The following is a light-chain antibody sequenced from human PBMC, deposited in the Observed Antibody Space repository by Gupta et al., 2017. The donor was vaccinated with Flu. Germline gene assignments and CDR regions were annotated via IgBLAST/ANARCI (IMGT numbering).Light chain of an antibody. Sequence: QSVLTQPPSGSAAPGQKGTISCPGSSSNIGQNYVSWYQHHPETAPKLLIQENDKRLSGVSDRFSASKSGTSATLGITGLRTGDEAEYYCGTWYTSLGVRVVFGGGTKLTVL. CDR3: GTWYTSLGVRVV. J-gene: IGLJ2*01. CDR1: SSNIGQNY. CDR2: END. V-gene: IGLV1-51*02.